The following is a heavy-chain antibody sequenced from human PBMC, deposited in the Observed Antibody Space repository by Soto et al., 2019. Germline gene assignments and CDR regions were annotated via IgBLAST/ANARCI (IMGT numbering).Heavy chain of an antibody. D-gene: IGHD1-26*01. V-gene: IGHV4-34*01. Sequence: QVQLQQWGAGLLKPSETLSLTCTVSGGSFSGYYWSWIRQPPGKGLEWIGEINQSGSTNYNPSLKCRVITSVYTSKNQFSLKLSSVTAADTAVYYCARYSTAQWELGFMAFDIWGQGTMVTVSS. CDR3: ARYSTAQWELGFMAFDI. CDR2: INQSGST. CDR1: GGSFSGYY. J-gene: IGHJ3*02.